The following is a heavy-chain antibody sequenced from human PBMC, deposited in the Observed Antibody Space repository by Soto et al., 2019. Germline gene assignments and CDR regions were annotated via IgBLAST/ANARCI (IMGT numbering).Heavy chain of an antibody. V-gene: IGHV3-53*04. CDR1: GFTVSSNY. Sequence: EVQLVESGGGLVQPGGSLRLSCAASGFTVSSNYMSWVRQAPGKGLEWVAVIYSGGSTYYAGSVKGRFTISRHNSKKTLYLQMNSLRAEDTAVYYCARASAVTAFDYWGQGTLVTVSS. D-gene: IGHD2-21*02. J-gene: IGHJ4*02. CDR3: ARASAVTAFDY. CDR2: IYSGGST.